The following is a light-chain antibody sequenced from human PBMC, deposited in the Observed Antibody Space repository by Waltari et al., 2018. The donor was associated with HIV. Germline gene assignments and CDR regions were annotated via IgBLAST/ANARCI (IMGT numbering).Light chain of an antibody. CDR1: SSDVGGYEY. J-gene: IGLJ6*01. V-gene: IGLV2-8*01. CDR2: EFN. Sequence: QSALTQPPSASGSLGQSVTISCTGTSSDVGGYEYVSRYQQHPDKAPKLIIYEFNKRPSVVPDRFSGSKSDNTASLTVAGLQDDDEAHYYCASYGDTNRVLFGGGTRVTVL. CDR3: ASYGDTNRVL.